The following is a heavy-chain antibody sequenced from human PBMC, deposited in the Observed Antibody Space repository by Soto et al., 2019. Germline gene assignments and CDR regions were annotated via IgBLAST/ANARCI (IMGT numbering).Heavy chain of an antibody. Sequence: QVQLVESGGGVVQPGTSLRVSCVGSGFTFRSYVIHWVRQAPGKGLEWVALTSYDGSDKYYDDSVRGRFTIARENSRNTVDLQMDSLRLEDTALYYCARWGTRGGLDVWGQGTLVSVSS. CDR2: TSYDGSDK. V-gene: IGHV3-30*19. CDR1: GFTFRSYV. D-gene: IGHD3-16*01. J-gene: IGHJ1*01. CDR3: ARWGTRGGLDV.